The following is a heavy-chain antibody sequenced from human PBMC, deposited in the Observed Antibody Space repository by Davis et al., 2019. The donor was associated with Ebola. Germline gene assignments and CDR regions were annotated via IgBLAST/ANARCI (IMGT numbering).Heavy chain of an antibody. J-gene: IGHJ5*02. V-gene: IGHV4-59*01. D-gene: IGHD3-10*01. CDR3: ARAVYYYGSGSYPPLFDP. CDR1: GGSISSYY. CDR2: IYYSGST. Sequence: PGGSLRLSCTVSGGSISSYYWSWIRQPPGKGLEWIGYIYYSGSTNYNPSLKSRVTISVDTSKNQFSLKLSSVTAADTAVYYCARAVYYYGSGSYPPLFDPWGQGTLVTVSS.